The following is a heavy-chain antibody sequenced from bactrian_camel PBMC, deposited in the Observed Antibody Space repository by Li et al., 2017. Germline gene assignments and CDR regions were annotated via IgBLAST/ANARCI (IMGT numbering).Heavy chain of an antibody. V-gene: IGHV3S9*01. J-gene: IGHJ4*01. D-gene: IGHD4*01. CDR3: ARRDYFSCYD. Sequence: HVQLVESGGGSVQAGGSLRLSCEASGVPYSNCPMGWFRQGLGNERELVSTIQVNGEPYYAASVKGRFTISKDNVKNTVYLQLNSLKIEDMAMYYCARRDYFSCYDWGQGTQVTVS. CDR1: GVPYSNCP. CDR2: IQVNGEP.